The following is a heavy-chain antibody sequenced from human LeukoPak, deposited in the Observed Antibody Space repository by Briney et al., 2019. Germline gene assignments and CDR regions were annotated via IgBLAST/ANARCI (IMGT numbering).Heavy chain of an antibody. CDR2: IHSDGNT. CDR1: GFSVSNNY. Sequence: GRSLRLSCAASGFSVSNNYMNWVRQAPGKGLEWVSVIHSDGNTYYADSVEGRFTISRDNSKNTLYLQMNSLRAEDTAVYYCAKDRNYPNFDYWGQGTLATVSS. CDR3: AKDRNYPNFDY. V-gene: IGHV3-53*01. J-gene: IGHJ4*02. D-gene: IGHD3-16*02.